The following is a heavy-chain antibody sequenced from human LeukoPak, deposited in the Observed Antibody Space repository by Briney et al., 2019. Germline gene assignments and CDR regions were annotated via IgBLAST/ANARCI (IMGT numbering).Heavy chain of an antibody. V-gene: IGHV3-11*05. CDR2: IGSSGSYT. CDR1: GFTFSDYH. Sequence: GGSLRLSCAASGFTFSDYHMTWIRQAPGKGLEWVSYIGSSGSYTNYADSVKGRFTISRDNAKNSLYLQMNSLRGDDTAVYYCARDMSASQRALDVWGQGTTVTVSS. CDR3: ARDMSASQRALDV. J-gene: IGHJ6*02. D-gene: IGHD3-16*01.